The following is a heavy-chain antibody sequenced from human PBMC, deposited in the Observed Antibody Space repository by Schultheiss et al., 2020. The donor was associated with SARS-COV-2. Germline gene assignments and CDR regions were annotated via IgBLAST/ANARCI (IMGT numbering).Heavy chain of an antibody. Sequence: GGSLRLSCAASGFAFSSYVLHWVRRAPGKGPEWVSAIGTGGDSTYYADSVKGRFTISRDNSKNTLYLQMNSLRAEDTAVYYCARAQVITLDYWGQGTLVTVSS. V-gene: IGHV3-23*01. CDR1: GFAFSSYV. CDR3: ARAQVITLDY. J-gene: IGHJ4*02. D-gene: IGHD3-16*01. CDR2: IGTGGDST.